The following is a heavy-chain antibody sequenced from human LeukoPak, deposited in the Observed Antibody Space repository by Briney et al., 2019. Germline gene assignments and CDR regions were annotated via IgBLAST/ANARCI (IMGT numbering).Heavy chain of an antibody. CDR3: ARTDGYCSGGSCWRTFDI. Sequence: SETLSLTCTVSGGSISSYYWSRIRQPPGKGLEWIGYIYYSGSTNYNPSLKSRVTISVDTSKNQFSLKLSSVTAADTAVYYCARTDGYCSGGSCWRTFDIWGQGTMVTVSS. D-gene: IGHD2-15*01. CDR2: IYYSGST. J-gene: IGHJ3*02. CDR1: GGSISSYY. V-gene: IGHV4-59*01.